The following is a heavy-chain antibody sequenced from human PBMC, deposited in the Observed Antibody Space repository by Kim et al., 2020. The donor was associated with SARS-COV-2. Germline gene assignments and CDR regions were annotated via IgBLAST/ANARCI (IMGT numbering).Heavy chain of an antibody. D-gene: IGHD1-26*01. J-gene: IGHJ6*03. Sequence: GGSLRLSCAASGFTFSAYAMHWVRQAPGKGLEWVALISHDGTKKSYTDSVKGRFTISRDNSKNTLYLQMDSLGAEDSAVYYCAKDAAGWWETLHYYSYMDVWGKGTTVTVSS. V-gene: IGHV3-30*18. CDR3: AKDAAGWWETLHYYSYMDV. CDR2: ISHDGTKK. CDR1: GFTFSAYA.